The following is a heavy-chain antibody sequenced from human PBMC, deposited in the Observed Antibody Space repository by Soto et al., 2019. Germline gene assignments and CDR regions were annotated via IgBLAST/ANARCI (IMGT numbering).Heavy chain of an antibody. CDR2: IIPIFGTA. J-gene: IGHJ4*02. CDR3: ARLHVVKGELNRTNDY. V-gene: IGHV1-69*12. Sequence: QVQLVQSGAEVKKPGSSVKVSCKASGGTFSSYAISWVRQAPGQGLEWMGGIIPIFGTANYAQKFQGRITITADESTSTAYMELSSLRSEDTAVYYGARLHVVKGELNRTNDYWGQGTLVTVSS. CDR1: GGTFSSYA. D-gene: IGHD1-7*01.